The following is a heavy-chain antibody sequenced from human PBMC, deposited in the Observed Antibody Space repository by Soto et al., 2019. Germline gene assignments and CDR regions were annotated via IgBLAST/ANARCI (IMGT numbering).Heavy chain of an antibody. CDR1: DYSFNTYW. D-gene: IGHD3-10*01. J-gene: IGHJ3*02. CDR3: ASQSPAMGRAWGAFDI. V-gene: IGHV5-51*01. Sequence: RGESLKISCKGSDYSFNTYWIAWVRQMPGKGLEWMGIIYPGDSDTRYSPSFQGQVTISADKSISTASLQWRRLKASDTAMDDCASQSPAMGRAWGAFDIWGQGTMVTVSS. CDR2: IYPGDSDT.